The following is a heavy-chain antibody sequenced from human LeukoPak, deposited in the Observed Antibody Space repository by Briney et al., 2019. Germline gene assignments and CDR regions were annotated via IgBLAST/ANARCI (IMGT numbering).Heavy chain of an antibody. D-gene: IGHD6-13*01. CDR1: GGSISSSSYY. Sequence: SETLSLTCTVSGGSISSSSYYWGWIRQPPGKGLGWIGSIYYSGSTYYNPSLKRRVTISVDTSKNQFSLKLSSVTAADTAVYYCARFLSSSWYRGDPKYYFDYWGQGTLVTVSS. CDR2: IYYSGST. V-gene: IGHV4-39*07. J-gene: IGHJ4*02. CDR3: ARFLSSSWYRGDPKYYFDY.